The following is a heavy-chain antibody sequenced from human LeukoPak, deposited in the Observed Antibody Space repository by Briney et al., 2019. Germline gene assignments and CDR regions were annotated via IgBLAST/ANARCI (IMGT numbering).Heavy chain of an antibody. J-gene: IGHJ4*02. V-gene: IGHV4-34*01. Sequence: SETLSLTCAVYGGSFSGYYWSWIRQPPGKGLEWIGEINHSGSTIYNPSLKSRVTISVDTSKNQFSLRLSSVTAADTAIYYCARAVSGRFDYWGQGTLVTVSS. CDR1: GGSFSGYY. CDR3: ARAVSGRFDY. CDR2: INHSGST. D-gene: IGHD6-19*01.